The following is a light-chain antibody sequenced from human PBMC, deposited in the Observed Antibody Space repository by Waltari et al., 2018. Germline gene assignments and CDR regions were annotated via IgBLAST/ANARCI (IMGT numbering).Light chain of an antibody. CDR1: TSDIGSYNF. V-gene: IGLV2-23*02. J-gene: IGLJ3*02. Sequence: QSALTPPASVSGSRGQSITTSCPGSTSDIGSYNFVSWYQHHPGKTPKLLIYGLNNRPSGVSNRFSGSKSGNTASLTISGLQAEDEADYYCASYAGSVVFGGGTKLTVL. CDR2: GLN. CDR3: ASYAGSVV.